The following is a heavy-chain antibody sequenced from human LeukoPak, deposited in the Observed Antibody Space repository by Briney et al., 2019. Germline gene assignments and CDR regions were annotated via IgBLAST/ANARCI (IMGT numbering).Heavy chain of an antibody. D-gene: IGHD3-22*01. V-gene: IGHV4-59*01. CDR1: GGSFSSYY. CDR2: VSYSGST. Sequence: PSETLSLTCTVSGGSFSSYYWSWIRQPPGKGLEWIGYVSYSGSTNYNPSLKTRVTISVDTSKKQFSLRLSSVTAAGTAVYYCARVKTGLFSSSGRYYMDVWGKGTTVTVSS. CDR3: ARVKTGLFSSSGRYYMDV. J-gene: IGHJ6*03.